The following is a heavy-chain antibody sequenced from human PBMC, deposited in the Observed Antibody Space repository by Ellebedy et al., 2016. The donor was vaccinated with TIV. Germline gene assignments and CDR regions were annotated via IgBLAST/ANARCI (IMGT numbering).Heavy chain of an antibody. CDR3: ARDPYSGAYYSYYYYYMDV. Sequence: GESLKISXVASGFTFSSYSMNWVRQAPGKGLEWVSSITSSSSHIYYADSVRGRFTISRDNAKNSLYLQMNSLRAEDTAVYYCARDPYSGAYYSYYYYYMDVWGEGTTVIVSS. J-gene: IGHJ6*03. V-gene: IGHV3-21*01. D-gene: IGHD1-26*01. CDR1: GFTFSSYS. CDR2: ITSSSSHI.